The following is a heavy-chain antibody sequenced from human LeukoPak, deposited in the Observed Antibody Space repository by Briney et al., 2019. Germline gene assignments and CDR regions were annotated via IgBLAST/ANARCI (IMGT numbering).Heavy chain of an antibody. J-gene: IGHJ5*02. CDR3: AKRDEKCGSSSCAWRWLDP. V-gene: IGHV4-39*01. D-gene: IGHD2-15*01. Sequence: PSETLSLTCTVSGGSISSSSYYWGWIRQPPGKGLEWIGSIYYSGNTLYDPSLKSRVTVSVDTSKNQFSLNLSSVTAADTAVYYCAKRDEKCGSSSCAWRWLDPWGQGTLVTVSS. CDR2: IYYSGNT. CDR1: GGSISSSSYY.